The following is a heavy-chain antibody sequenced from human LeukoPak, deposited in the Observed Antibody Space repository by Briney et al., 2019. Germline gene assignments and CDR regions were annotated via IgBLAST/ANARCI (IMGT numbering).Heavy chain of an antibody. J-gene: IGHJ4*02. CDR3: ASRQAGWGVAVDY. V-gene: IGHV1-69*02. CDR1: GDTFSSYT. CDR2: IIPILGIA. Sequence: ASVKVSCKASGDTFSSYTICWVLQAPGQGLEWMGRIIPILGIANYAQKFQGRVTITADKSTSTAYMELSSLRSEDTAVYYCASRQAGWGVAVDYWGQGTLVTVSS. D-gene: IGHD6-19*01.